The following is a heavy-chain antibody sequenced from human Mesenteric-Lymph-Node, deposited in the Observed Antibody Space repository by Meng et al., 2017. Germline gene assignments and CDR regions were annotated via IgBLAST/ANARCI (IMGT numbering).Heavy chain of an antibody. CDR2: IHHSGSA. Sequence: LQGRGHRLVVPSPPLSFTSPVSGGFMISGNYYWSWSRQPPGKGLEWIGYIHHSGSAYYNPSLKSRVSISVDTSKNQFSLNLNSMTAADTAVYYCASFDHIPRRNYFDYWGQGTLVTVSS. CDR1: GGFMISGNYY. CDR3: ASFDHIPRRNYFDY. V-gene: IGHV4-30-4*01. D-gene: IGHD2-21*01. J-gene: IGHJ4*02.